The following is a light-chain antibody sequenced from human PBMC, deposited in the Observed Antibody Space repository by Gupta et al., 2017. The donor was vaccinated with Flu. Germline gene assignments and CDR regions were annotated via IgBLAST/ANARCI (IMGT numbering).Light chain of an antibody. CDR3: QAYGSSNGV. Sequence: TVTISCTRSSGSIGSNYVEWYQQRPGTSPTTVIYEDNQRPSGVPDRFSGSIDGSSNSVALTMSGLETEDEDDYDCQAYGSSNGVFGGGTKLTVL. CDR2: EDN. V-gene: IGLV6-57*01. CDR1: SGSIGSNY. J-gene: IGLJ2*01.